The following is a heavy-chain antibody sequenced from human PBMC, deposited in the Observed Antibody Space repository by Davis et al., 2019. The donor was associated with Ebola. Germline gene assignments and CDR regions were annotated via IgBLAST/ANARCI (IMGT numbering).Heavy chain of an antibody. CDR1: GFTFSDYY. D-gene: IGHD6-6*01. J-gene: IGHJ3*02. CDR2: ISSSGSTI. V-gene: IGHV3-11*01. Sequence: GESLKISCAASGFTFSDYYMSWIRQAPGKGLEWVSYISSSGSTIYYADSVKGRFTISRDNSKNTLYLQMNSLRAEDTAVYYCAKLRRAARPVDAFDIWGQGTMVTVSS. CDR3: AKLRRAARPVDAFDI.